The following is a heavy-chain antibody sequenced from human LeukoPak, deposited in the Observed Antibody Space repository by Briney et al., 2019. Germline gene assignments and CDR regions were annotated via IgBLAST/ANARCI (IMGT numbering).Heavy chain of an antibody. CDR1: GFTFSNYN. V-gene: IGHV3-30*18. Sequence: PGGSLRLSCAASGFTFSNYNMNWVRQAPGKGLEWVAVISYDGRNKHYPDSVKGRFTISRDISTDTLWLQMDSLRTEDTAVYYCAKGPLRGTAAAIDYWGQGTLVTVSS. CDR3: AKGPLRGTAAAIDY. J-gene: IGHJ4*02. CDR2: ISYDGRNK. D-gene: IGHD2-2*01.